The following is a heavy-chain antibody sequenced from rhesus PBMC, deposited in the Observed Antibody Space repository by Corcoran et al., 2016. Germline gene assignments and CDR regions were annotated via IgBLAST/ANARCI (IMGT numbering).Heavy chain of an antibody. CDR2: IYGSGGGT. J-gene: IGHJ4*01. D-gene: IGHD6-31*01. CDR1: GGSISDDYY. CDR3: ARVDSSGCGFDY. V-gene: IGHV4-106*01. Sequence: QVQLQESGPGLVKPSETLSLTCAVSGGSISDDYYWSWIRQPPGKGLKWIGYIYGSGGGTNYNPSLKNRVTISIGTSKYQFSLKLSSVTAADTAVYYCARVDSSGCGFDYWGQRVLVTVSS.